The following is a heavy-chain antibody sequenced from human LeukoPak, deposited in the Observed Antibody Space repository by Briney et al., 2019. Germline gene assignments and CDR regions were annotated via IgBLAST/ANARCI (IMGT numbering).Heavy chain of an antibody. D-gene: IGHD3-22*01. Sequence: SETLSLTCAVYGGSFSGYYWSWIRQPPGKGLEWIGEINHSGSTNYNPSLKSRVTISVDTSKNQFSLKLSSVTAADTAVYYCARRAQRPPQYYYDSSQPLYYFDYWGQGTLVTVSS. CDR3: ARRAQRPPQYYYDSSQPLYYFDY. J-gene: IGHJ4*02. V-gene: IGHV4-34*01. CDR1: GGSFSGYY. CDR2: INHSGST.